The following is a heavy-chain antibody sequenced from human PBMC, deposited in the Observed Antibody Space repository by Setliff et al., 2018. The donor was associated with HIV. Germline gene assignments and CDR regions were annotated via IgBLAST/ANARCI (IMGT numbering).Heavy chain of an antibody. J-gene: IGHJ6*03. CDR1: GGSISSYY. D-gene: IGHD3-10*01. Sequence: SETLSLTCTVSGGSISSYYWSWIRQPPGQGLEWIGSIHYDGGTYYNSSLKSRVTIAVDTSKNQFSLNLSAVTAADTAVYYCARGSVFWDRGNHYQYMDVWAKGTTVTVSS. CDR3: ARGSVFWDRGNHYQYMDV. V-gene: IGHV4-59*12. CDR2: IHYDGGT.